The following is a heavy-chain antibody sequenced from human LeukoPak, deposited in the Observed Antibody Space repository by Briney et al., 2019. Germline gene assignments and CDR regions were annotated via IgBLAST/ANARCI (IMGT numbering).Heavy chain of an antibody. CDR1: GYTFTSYY. CDR3: ARDYDYGGNSGSWYFDL. D-gene: IGHD4-23*01. Sequence: ASVKVSCKASGYTFTSYYMHWVRQAPGQGLEWMGIINPSGGSTSYAQKFQGRVTMTRDTSTSTVYTELSSLRSEDTAVYYCARDYDYGGNSGSWYFDLWGRGTLVTVSS. V-gene: IGHV1-46*03. CDR2: INPSGGST. J-gene: IGHJ2*01.